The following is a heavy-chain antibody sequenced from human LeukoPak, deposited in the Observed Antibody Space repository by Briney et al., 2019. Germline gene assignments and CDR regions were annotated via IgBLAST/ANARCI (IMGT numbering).Heavy chain of an antibody. CDR2: IYYSGST. CDR1: GGSISSGSYY. D-gene: IGHD5-12*01. CDR3: ARDGRSGYEDL. J-gene: IGHJ5*02. Sequence: SQTLSLTCTVSGGSISSGSYYWGWIRQPPGKGLEWIGSIYYSGSTYYNPSLKSRVTISIDTSKNQFSLRLTSVTAADTAIYYCARDGRSGYEDLWGPGTLVTVSS. V-gene: IGHV4-39*07.